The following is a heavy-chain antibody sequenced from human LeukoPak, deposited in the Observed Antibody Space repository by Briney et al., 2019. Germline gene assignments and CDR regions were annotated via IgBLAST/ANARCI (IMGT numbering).Heavy chain of an antibody. D-gene: IGHD2-21*02. CDR1: GFTVSTNH. V-gene: IGHV3-53*01. CDR3: ARDREVVTAKAQMDV. J-gene: IGHJ6*04. Sequence: PGGSLRLSCAVSGFTVSTNHMSWVRQAPGKGLEGVSVIYQDGNTYYTDSVKGRFTISRDNSKNTLFLQMNSLRAEDTAMYYCARDREVVTAKAQMDVRGKGTTVTVSS. CDR2: IYQDGNT.